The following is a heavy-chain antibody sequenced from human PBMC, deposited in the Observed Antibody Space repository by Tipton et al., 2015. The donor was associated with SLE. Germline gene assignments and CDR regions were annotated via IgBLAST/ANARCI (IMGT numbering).Heavy chain of an antibody. Sequence: TPSLTCTVSGGSISRYHWSWIRQPAEQELEWIGRIFTNGSTKYNPSLNSRVTMSVDTSKNQLFLKVTSVTAADTAVYYCARDTGGYYYGLDVWGQGITATVSS. CDR2: IFTNGST. V-gene: IGHV4-4*07. D-gene: IGHD1-14*01. J-gene: IGHJ6*02. CDR3: ARDTGGYYYGLDV. CDR1: GGSISRYH.